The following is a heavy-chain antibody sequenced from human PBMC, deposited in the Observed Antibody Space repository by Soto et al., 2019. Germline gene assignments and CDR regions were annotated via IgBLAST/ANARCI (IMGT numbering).Heavy chain of an antibody. J-gene: IGHJ6*02. CDR2: IYSGSST. Sequence: GGSLRLSCAASGFTVSSNYMSWVRQAPGKGLEWVSVIYSGSSTYYADSVKGRFTISRDNSENTLYLQMNSLRAEDTAVYYCARERRTLYGMGVWGQGTTVTVPS. V-gene: IGHV3-66*01. CDR3: ARERRTLYGMGV. CDR1: GFTVSSNY.